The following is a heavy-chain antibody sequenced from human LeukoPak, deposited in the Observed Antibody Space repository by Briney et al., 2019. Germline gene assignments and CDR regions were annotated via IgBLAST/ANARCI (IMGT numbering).Heavy chain of an antibody. Sequence: SGGSLRLSCAASGFTFSSYSMNWVRQAPGKGLEWVSSISSSSSYIYYADSVKGRFTIPRDNAKNSLYLQMNSLRAEDTAVYYCARDYLTRKTRYSPIDYWGQGTLVTVSS. D-gene: IGHD4-11*01. CDR1: GFTFSSYS. V-gene: IGHV3-21*01. CDR3: ARDYLTRKTRYSPIDY. CDR2: ISSSSSYI. J-gene: IGHJ4*02.